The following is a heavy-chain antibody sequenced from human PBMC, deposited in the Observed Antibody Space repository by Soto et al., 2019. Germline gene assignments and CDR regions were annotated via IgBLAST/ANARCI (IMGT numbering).Heavy chain of an antibody. V-gene: IGHV3-9*01. Sequence: GGSLRLSCAASGFTFDDYAMHWVRQAPGKGLEWVSGISWNSGSIGYADSVKGRFTISRDNAKNSLYLQMNSLRAEDTALYYCAKGYCSSTSCLPRYYYYMDVWGKGTTVTVSS. D-gene: IGHD2-2*01. J-gene: IGHJ6*03. CDR3: AKGYCSSTSCLPRYYYYMDV. CDR1: GFTFDDYA. CDR2: ISWNSGSI.